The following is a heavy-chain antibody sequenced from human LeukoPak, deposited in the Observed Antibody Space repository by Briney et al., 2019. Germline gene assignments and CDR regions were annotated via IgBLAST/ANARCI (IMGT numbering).Heavy chain of an antibody. CDR3: ARDGVSRRLAKRDAFDI. J-gene: IGHJ3*02. CDR1: GFTFSSYG. D-gene: IGHD6-19*01. V-gene: IGHV3-33*01. CDR2: IWYDGSNK. Sequence: GGSLRLSCAASGFTFSSYGMHWVRQAPGKGLEWVAVIWYDGSNKYYADSEKGRFTISRDNSKNTLYLQMNSLRAEDTAVYYCARDGVSRRLAKRDAFDIWGQGTMVTVSS.